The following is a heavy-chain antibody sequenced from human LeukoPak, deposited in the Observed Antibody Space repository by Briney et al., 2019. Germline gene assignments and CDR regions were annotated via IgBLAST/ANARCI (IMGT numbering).Heavy chain of an antibody. J-gene: IGHJ4*02. D-gene: IGHD6-6*01. CDR3: ARAAGSSSEDY. CDR1: GYSISSGYY. CDR2: IYHSGST. Sequence: PSETLSLTCAVSGYSISSGYYWGWIRQPPGKGLEWIGSIYHSGSTYYNPSLKSRVTISVDTSKNQFSLKLSSVTAADTAVYYCARAAGSSSEDYWGQGTLVTVSS. V-gene: IGHV4-38-2*01.